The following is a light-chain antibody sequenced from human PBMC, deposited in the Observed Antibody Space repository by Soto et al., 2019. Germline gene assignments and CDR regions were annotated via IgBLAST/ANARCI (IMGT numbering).Light chain of an antibody. V-gene: IGKV1-5*01. Sequence: DVQMTQSPSTLSASVGERATITCRASQRVSTWLAWYQQKPGKAPKALIYDASSLESGVASRFSGSGSGTAVTLTISSRQPDDFATYYCQQDNSYSTFGQGTKVEIK. CDR2: DAS. CDR3: QQDNSYST. CDR1: QRVSTW. J-gene: IGKJ1*01.